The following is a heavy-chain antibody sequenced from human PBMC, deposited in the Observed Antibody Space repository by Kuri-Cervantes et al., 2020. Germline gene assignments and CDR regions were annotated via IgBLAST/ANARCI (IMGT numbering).Heavy chain of an antibody. J-gene: IGHJ4*02. CDR3: ARERVASREPRYFDY. D-gene: IGHD1-26*01. V-gene: IGHV3-48*02. Sequence: ETLSLTCAASGFTFSSYSMDWVRQAPGEGLEWVSYISSSSSTIYYADSVKGRSTISRDNAKNSLYLQMNSLRDEDTAVYYCARERVASREPRYFDYWGQGTLVTVSS. CDR2: ISSSSSTI. CDR1: GFTFSSYS.